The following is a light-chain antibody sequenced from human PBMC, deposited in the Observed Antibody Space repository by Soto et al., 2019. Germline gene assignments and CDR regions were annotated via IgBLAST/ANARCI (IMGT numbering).Light chain of an antibody. J-gene: IGKJ4*01. CDR1: QSVSRNF. Sequence: EIMLTQSPGTLSFSPGERATLSCRASQSVSRNFIAWYQQKPGQAPRLLIYDASTRATGSPDRFSGSGSGTDFTLTINRLEPEDFAVYHCQLYGDSGITFGGGTKLESK. V-gene: IGKV3-20*01. CDR3: QLYGDSGIT. CDR2: DAS.